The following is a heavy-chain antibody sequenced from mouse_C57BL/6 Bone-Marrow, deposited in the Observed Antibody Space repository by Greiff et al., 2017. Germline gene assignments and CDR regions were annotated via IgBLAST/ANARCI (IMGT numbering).Heavy chain of an antibody. Sequence: LQQPGAELVKPGASVKMSCKASGYTFTSYWITWVKQRPGQGLEWIGDISPGSGSTNYNEKFKSKATLTVDTSSSTAYMQLSSLTSEDSAVYYCATYYYGSSPFAYWGQGTLVTVSA. CDR1: GYTFTSYW. V-gene: IGHV1-55*01. D-gene: IGHD1-1*01. J-gene: IGHJ3*01. CDR3: ATYYYGSSPFAY. CDR2: ISPGSGST.